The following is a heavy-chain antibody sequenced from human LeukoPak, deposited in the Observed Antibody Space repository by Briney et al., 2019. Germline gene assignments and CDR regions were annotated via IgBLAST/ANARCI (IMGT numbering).Heavy chain of an antibody. CDR3: AKITEWLSPYYYGMDV. D-gene: IGHD3-3*01. J-gene: IGHJ6*02. CDR1: GFTFNSYA. V-gene: IGHV3-30*18. CDR2: ISYDGSNK. Sequence: GRSLRLSCAASGFTFNSYAMHWVRQAPGKGLEWVAVISYDGSNKYYADSVKGRFTISRDNSKNTLYLQMNSLRAEDTAVYYCAKITEWLSPYYYGMDVWGQGTTVTVSS.